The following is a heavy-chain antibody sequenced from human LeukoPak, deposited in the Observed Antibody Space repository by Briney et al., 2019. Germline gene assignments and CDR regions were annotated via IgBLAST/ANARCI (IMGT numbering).Heavy chain of an antibody. D-gene: IGHD1-26*01. J-gene: IGHJ3*02. Sequence: GGSLRLSCAASGFTFSSYAMSWVRQAPGKGLEWVSTINHSGGNTYFADSVKGRFTISRDNSKNTLYLQMNSLRAEDTAVYYCARDGRGSYPLAAFDIWGQGTMVTVSS. CDR2: INHSGGNT. CDR1: GFTFSSYA. CDR3: ARDGRGSYPLAAFDI. V-gene: IGHV3-23*01.